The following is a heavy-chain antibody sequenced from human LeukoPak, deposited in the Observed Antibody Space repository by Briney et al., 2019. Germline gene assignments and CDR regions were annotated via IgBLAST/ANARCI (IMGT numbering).Heavy chain of an antibody. CDR3: ASWPHDFPYALDI. V-gene: IGHV4-38-2*01. CDR1: AYSISSGYY. Sequence: SETLSLTCAVSAYSISSGYYWGGIRQPPGKGLEWIGSIYHSGSTYYNPSLKSRVTISVDTSKNQFSLKLSSVRAADMAVYQCASWPHDFPYALDIWAQGTIVSVSS. D-gene: IGHD2-21*02. J-gene: IGHJ3*02. CDR2: IYHSGST.